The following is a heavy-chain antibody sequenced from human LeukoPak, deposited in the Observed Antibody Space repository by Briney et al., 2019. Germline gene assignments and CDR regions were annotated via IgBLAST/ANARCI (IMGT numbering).Heavy chain of an antibody. Sequence: QPGRSLRLSCAASGFTFSSYAMHWVRQAPGKGLEWVAVISYDGSNKYYADSVKGRFTISRDNSKNTLYLQMNSLRAEDTAVYYCARGMDYYDSSGYSGVDYWGQGTLVTVSS. CDR1: GFTFSSYA. CDR2: ISYDGSNK. CDR3: ARGMDYYDSSGYSGVDY. J-gene: IGHJ4*02. D-gene: IGHD3-22*01. V-gene: IGHV3-30*04.